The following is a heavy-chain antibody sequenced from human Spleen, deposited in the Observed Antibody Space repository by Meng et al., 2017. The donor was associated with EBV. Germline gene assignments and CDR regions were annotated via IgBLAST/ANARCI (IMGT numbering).Heavy chain of an antibody. V-gene: IGHV4-39*02. D-gene: IGHD3-10*01. CDR1: GGAVIFGSSY. J-gene: IGHJ2*01. CDR3: ARWLGFRERISLQRGDFDL. Sequence: GHGLGSVRRTRPLTCTVSGGAVIFGSSYWSRSRRCVGKRREGIGNIYYCGSPYYSTTLTSRVPMPVDTPKIHYSPKQDSVTAADTAVYYWARWLGFRERISLQRGDFDLWGRGTLVTVSS. CDR2: IYYCGSP.